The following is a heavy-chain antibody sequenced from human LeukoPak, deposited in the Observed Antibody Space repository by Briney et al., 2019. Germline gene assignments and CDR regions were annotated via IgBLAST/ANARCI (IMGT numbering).Heavy chain of an antibody. D-gene: IGHD3-10*01. J-gene: IGHJ4*02. V-gene: IGHV3-7*01. CDR3: AREVIYYGSGRYYNGQYFDY. Sequence: GGSLRLSCAASGFTFSAYWMNWVRQAPGKGLEWVTNIKQDGSEKYYLDSEKGRFTISRDNAKNSLYLQMNSLRAEDTAVYYCAREVIYYGSGRYYNGQYFDYWGQGTLVTVSS. CDR2: IKQDGSEK. CDR1: GFTFSAYW.